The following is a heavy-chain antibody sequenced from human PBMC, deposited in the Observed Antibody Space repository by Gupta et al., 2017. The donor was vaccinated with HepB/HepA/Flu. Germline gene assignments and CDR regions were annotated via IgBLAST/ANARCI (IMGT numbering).Heavy chain of an antibody. CDR1: GGSFSGYY. CDR2: INHSGST. J-gene: IGHJ5*02. D-gene: IGHD2-2*01. CDR3: ARGRSGVVPAARFDP. V-gene: IGHV4-34*01. Sequence: QVQLQQWGAGLLKPSETLSLTCAVYGGSFSGYYWSWIRQPPGKGLEWIGEINHSGSTDYNPSRKSRVTISVEKSKNQVSMKLSSVTAEDTAVYYCARGRSGVVPAARFDPWGQGTLVTVYS.